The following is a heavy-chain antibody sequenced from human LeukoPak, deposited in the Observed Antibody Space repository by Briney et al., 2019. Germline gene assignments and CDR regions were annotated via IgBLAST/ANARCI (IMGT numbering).Heavy chain of an antibody. CDR3: ARGGAVAGTIPTWFDP. Sequence: SVKVSCQASGGTFSSYAIRWVRQAPGQGLEWMGGIIPIFGTANYAQKFQGRVTITADESTSTAYMELSSLRSEDTAVYYCARGGAVAGTIPTWFDPWGQGTLVTVSS. CDR2: IIPIFGTA. D-gene: IGHD6-19*01. CDR1: GGTFSSYA. V-gene: IGHV1-69*01. J-gene: IGHJ5*02.